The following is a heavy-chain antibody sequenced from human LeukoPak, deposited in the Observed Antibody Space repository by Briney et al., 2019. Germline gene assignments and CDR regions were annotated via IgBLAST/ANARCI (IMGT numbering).Heavy chain of an antibody. CDR3: ARQGGGSWYDYYYGMDV. D-gene: IGHD6-13*01. CDR1: GYSFTSYW. Sequence: GESLKISCKGSGYSFTSYWIGWVRQMPGKGLEWMGIIYPGDSDTRYSPSYQGQVTISADKSISTAYLQWSSLKASDTAMYYCARQGGGSWYDYYYGMDVWGQGTTVTVSS. CDR2: IYPGDSDT. V-gene: IGHV5-51*01. J-gene: IGHJ6*02.